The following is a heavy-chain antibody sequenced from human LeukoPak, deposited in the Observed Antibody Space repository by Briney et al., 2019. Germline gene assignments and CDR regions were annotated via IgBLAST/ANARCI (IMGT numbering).Heavy chain of an antibody. Sequence: ASVKVSCKASGYTFTSYDINWVGQATGQGLEWMGWMNPNSGNTGYAQKFQGRVTMTRNTSISTAYMELSSLRSEDTAVYYCARYHYDSSGWDYYGMDVWGQGTTVTVSS. CDR3: ARYHYDSSGWDYYGMDV. CDR2: MNPNSGNT. D-gene: IGHD3-22*01. CDR1: GYTFTSYD. V-gene: IGHV1-8*01. J-gene: IGHJ6*02.